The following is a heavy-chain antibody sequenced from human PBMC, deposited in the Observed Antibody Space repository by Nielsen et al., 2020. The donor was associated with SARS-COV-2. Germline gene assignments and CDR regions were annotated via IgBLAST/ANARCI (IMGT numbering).Heavy chain of an antibody. CDR2: IDPSDSYT. J-gene: IGHJ6*03. Sequence: KVSCKGSGYSFTSYWISWVRQMPGKGLEWMGRIDPSDSYTNYSPSFQGHVTISADKSISTAYLQWSSLKASDTAMYYCARGARYYYYYMDVWGKGTTVTVSS. V-gene: IGHV5-10-1*01. CDR1: GYSFTSYW. CDR3: ARGARYYYYYMDV.